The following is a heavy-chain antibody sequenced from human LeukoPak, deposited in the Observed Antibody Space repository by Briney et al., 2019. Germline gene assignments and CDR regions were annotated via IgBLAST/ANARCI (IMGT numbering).Heavy chain of an antibody. V-gene: IGHV3-9*01. CDR1: GFTFDDYA. J-gene: IGHJ4*02. CDR3: ARVKGSGYRNSIDY. Sequence: GGSLRLSCAASGFTFDDYAMHWVRQVPGKGLEWVSGISWNSGSIGYADSVKGRFNISRDNAKNSLYLQMNSLRAEDTALYYCARVKGSGYRNSIDYWGQGTLVTVSS. CDR2: ISWNSGSI. D-gene: IGHD3-3*01.